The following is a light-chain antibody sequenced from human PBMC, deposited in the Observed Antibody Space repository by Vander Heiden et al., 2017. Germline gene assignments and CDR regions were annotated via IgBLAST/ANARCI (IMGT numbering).Light chain of an antibody. Sequence: QSALTQPASVSGSPGQSITISCTGTSSDVGGYNYVSWYQQHPGKAPKLIIYDVSNRPSGVSNRFSGSKSGNTASLTISGLQAEDEADYYCSSYPSSSTRYVFGTGTNVTVL. CDR2: DVS. CDR1: SSDVGGYNY. J-gene: IGLJ1*01. CDR3: SSYPSSSTRYV. V-gene: IGLV2-14*03.